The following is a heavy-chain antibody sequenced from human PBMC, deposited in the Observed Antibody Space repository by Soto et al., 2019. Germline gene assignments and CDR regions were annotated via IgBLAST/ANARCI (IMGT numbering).Heavy chain of an antibody. Sequence: QVQLVQSGAEVKKPGASVKVSCKASGYTFTSYGISWVRQAPGQGLEWMGWISAYNGNTNYAQKLQGRVTMTTDTSTSTAYMELRSLRSDDTAVYYCARDYLSGYVLNYYYYYYGMDVWGQGTTVTDSS. CDR2: ISAYNGNT. J-gene: IGHJ6*02. CDR3: ARDYLSGYVLNYYYYYYGMDV. CDR1: GYTFTSYG. D-gene: IGHD5-12*01. V-gene: IGHV1-18*01.